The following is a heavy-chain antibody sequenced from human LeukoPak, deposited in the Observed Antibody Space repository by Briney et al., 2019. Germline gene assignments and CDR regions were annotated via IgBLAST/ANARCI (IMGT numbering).Heavy chain of an antibody. J-gene: IGHJ6*03. CDR2: IYYSGST. CDR1: GGSISSGGYY. V-gene: IGHV4-31*03. Sequence: SETLSLTCTVSGGSISSGGYYWSWIRQLPGKGLEWIGYIYYSGSTYYNPSLKSRVTISVDASKNQFSLNLSSVTAADTAVYYCARVGSSSPIYYYYYMDVWGKGTTVTVSS. D-gene: IGHD6-6*01. CDR3: ARVGSSSPIYYYYYMDV.